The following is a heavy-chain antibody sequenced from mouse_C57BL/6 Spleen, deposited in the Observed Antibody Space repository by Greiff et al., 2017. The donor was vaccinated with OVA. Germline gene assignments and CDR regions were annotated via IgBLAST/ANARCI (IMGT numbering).Heavy chain of an antibody. V-gene: IGHV1-4*01. CDR3: ALLLRSLDY. D-gene: IGHD1-1*01. Sequence: VQVVESGAELARPGASVKMSCKASGYTFTSYTMHWVKQRPGQGLEWIGYINPSSGYTKYNQKFKDKATLTADKSSSTAYMQLRSLTSEDSAVYYLALLLRSLDYWGQGTTLQGPS. J-gene: IGHJ2*01. CDR2: INPSSGYT. CDR1: GYTFTSYT.